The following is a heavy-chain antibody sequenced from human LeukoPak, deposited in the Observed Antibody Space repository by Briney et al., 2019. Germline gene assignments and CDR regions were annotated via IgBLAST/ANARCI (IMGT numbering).Heavy chain of an antibody. CDR3: ASHRRIAVAGTVFDY. CDR1: GGSFSGYY. V-gene: IGHV4-34*01. D-gene: IGHD6-19*01. Sequence: PSETLSLTCAVYGGSFSGYYWSWIRQPPGKGLEWIGEINHSGSTNYNPSPKSRVTISVATYKDQFSLNLSSVSAADTAVYYCASHRRIAVAGTVFDYWGQGTVVMVTS. CDR2: INHSGST. J-gene: IGHJ4*02.